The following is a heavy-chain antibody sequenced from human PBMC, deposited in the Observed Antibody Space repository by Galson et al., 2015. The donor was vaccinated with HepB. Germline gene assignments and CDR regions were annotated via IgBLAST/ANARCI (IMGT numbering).Heavy chain of an antibody. J-gene: IGHJ6*02. D-gene: IGHD2-21*01. Sequence: SVKVSCKASGYTFTSYAMHWVRQAPGQRLEWMGWSNAGNGNTKYSQELQGRVTITRDTSASTAYMELSSLRSEDMAVYYCARDGGESYGMDVWGQGTTVTVSS. CDR3: ARDGGESYGMDV. CDR2: SNAGNGNT. CDR1: GYTFTSYA. V-gene: IGHV1-3*02.